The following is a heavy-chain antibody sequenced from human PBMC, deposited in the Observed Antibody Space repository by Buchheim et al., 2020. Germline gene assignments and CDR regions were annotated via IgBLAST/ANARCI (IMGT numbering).Heavy chain of an antibody. J-gene: IGHJ4*02. CDR1: GYTFTSYY. D-gene: IGHD1-26*01. Sequence: QVQLVQSGAEVKKPGASVKVSCKASGYTFTSYYMHWVRQAPGQGLEWMGIINPSGGSTSYAQKFQGSVTMTRDTSTRTDFMELSSLRSEDTAVYYCARTHTGIGGATKGHFDYWGQGTL. CDR3: ARTHTGIGGATKGHFDY. V-gene: IGHV1-46*01. CDR2: INPSGGST.